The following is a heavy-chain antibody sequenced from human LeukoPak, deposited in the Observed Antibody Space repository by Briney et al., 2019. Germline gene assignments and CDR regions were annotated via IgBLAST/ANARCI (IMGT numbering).Heavy chain of an antibody. CDR1: GFTFSSFA. CDR2: ISASGGST. J-gene: IGHJ6*02. Sequence: GGSLRLSCAASGFTFSSFAMSWVRQVPGKGLEWVSGISASGGSTSYADSVRGRFTISRDNSKNTLYVQMNSLRDEDTAVYYCAKVSGGGLYYDGMDVWGQGTTVTVSS. CDR3: AKVSGGGLYYDGMDV. D-gene: IGHD1-14*01. V-gene: IGHV3-23*01.